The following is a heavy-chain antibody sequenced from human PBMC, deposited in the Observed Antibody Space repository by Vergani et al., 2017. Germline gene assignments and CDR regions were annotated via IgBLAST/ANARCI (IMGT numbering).Heavy chain of an antibody. Sequence: QVQLVQSGAEVKKPGASVKVSCKASGYTFTSYDINWVRQAPGKGLEWMGGFDPEDGETIYAQKFQGRVTMTEDTSTDTAYMELSSLRSEDTAVYYCATPRPYYYGSGSYPGDFDYWGQGTLVTVSS. J-gene: IGHJ4*02. CDR2: FDPEDGET. CDR1: GYTFTSYD. CDR3: ATPRPYYYGSGSYPGDFDY. D-gene: IGHD3-10*01. V-gene: IGHV1-24*01.